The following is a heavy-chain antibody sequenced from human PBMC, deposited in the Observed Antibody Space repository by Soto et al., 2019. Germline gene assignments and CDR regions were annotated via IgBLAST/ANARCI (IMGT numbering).Heavy chain of an antibody. J-gene: IGHJ5*02. Sequence: SETLSLTCAVYGGSFSGYYWSWIRQPPGKGLEWIGEINHSGSTNYNPSLKSRVTISVDTSKNQFSLKLSSVTAADTAVYYCARGRRSGHYLPPSGWFDPWGQGTLVTVSS. V-gene: IGHV4-34*01. CDR3: ARGRRSGHYLPPSGWFDP. CDR2: INHSGST. CDR1: GGSFSGYY. D-gene: IGHD3-3*01.